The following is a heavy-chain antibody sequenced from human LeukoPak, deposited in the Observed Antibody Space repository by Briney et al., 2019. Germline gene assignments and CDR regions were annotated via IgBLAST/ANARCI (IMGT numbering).Heavy chain of an antibody. J-gene: IGHJ4*02. CDR3: AKSEGYDILTGLDY. V-gene: IGHV3-23*01. D-gene: IGHD3-9*01. Sequence: GGSLRLSCATSGFTFSSYAMSWVRQAPGKGLEWVSGTGASGGSTYYADSGKGRFTISRDNSETTLYLQMSSLRTEDTAVYYCAKSEGYDILTGLDYWGQGTLVTVSS. CDR2: TGASGGST. CDR1: GFTFSSYA.